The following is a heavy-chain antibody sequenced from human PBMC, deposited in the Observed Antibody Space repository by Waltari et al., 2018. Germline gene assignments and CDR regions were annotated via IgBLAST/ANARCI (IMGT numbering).Heavy chain of an antibody. CDR1: GGSISSSGSY. Sequence: QLQLQESGPGLVKPSETLSLTCTVSGGSISSSGSYWGWIRQPPGKGLEWIGSISYSGITYYNPSLMSRVTISVDTSKNQFSLKLTSVIAAETAVFYCARFSKSANWIDPWGQGTLVTVSS. J-gene: IGHJ5*02. CDR2: ISYSGIT. V-gene: IGHV4-39*01. D-gene: IGHD3-3*02. CDR3: ARFSKSANWIDP.